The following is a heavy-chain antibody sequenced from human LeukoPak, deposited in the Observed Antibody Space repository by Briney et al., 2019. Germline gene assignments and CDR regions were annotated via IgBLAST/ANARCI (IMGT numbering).Heavy chain of an antibody. D-gene: IGHD5-18*01. V-gene: IGHV4-39*02. J-gene: IGHJ4*02. Sequence: SETLSLTCTVSGGSISSSGDYWGWIRQPPGKGLEWIGSVYYSGSTFYNPSLQSRVTISVDTSKNQFSLKLSSVTAADTAVFYCARDQEDSYGSFLFDYWGQGTLVTVSS. CDR1: GGSISSSGDY. CDR2: VYYSGST. CDR3: ARDQEDSYGSFLFDY.